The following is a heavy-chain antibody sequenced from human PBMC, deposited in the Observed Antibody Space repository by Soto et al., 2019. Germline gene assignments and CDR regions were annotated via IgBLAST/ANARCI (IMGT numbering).Heavy chain of an antibody. CDR3: ARDLTIVPATHPRLENYGMDV. CDR2: ISPYNGHT. V-gene: IGHV1-18*01. J-gene: IGHJ6*01. Sequence: QVKLVQSAGEVKKPGASVKVSCKASGYSFTSYGISWVRRAPGQGLEWMGWISPYNGHTQFVERFQGRVTMTTDTSTKTAYMELRNLRSDDTAHYYCARDLTIVPATHPRLENYGMDVW. CDR1: GYSFTSYG. D-gene: IGHD2-2*01.